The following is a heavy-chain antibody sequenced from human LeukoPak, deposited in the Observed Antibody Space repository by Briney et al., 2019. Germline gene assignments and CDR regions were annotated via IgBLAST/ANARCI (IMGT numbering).Heavy chain of an antibody. CDR1: GYTFTSYY. J-gene: IGHJ4*02. V-gene: IGHV1-46*01. CDR3: ARSRVVTASFDY. D-gene: IGHD2-21*02. Sequence: ASVKVSCKASGYTFTSYYMHWVRQAPGQGLEWMGIINPSGGSTSYAQKFQGRVTMTRDTSTSTAYMELSSLRSEDTAVYYCARSRVVTASFDYWGQGTLVTVSS. CDR2: INPSGGST.